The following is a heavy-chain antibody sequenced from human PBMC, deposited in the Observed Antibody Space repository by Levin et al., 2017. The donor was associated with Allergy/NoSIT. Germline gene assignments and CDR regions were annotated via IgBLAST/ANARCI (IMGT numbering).Heavy chain of an antibody. CDR1: GFTFSSYA. CDR3: AKAYYYGSGSKYYFDY. J-gene: IGHJ4*02. D-gene: IGHD3-10*01. CDR2: ISGSGGST. Sequence: GGSLRLSCAASGFTFSSYAMSWVRQAPGKGLEWVSAISGSGGSTYYADSVKGRFTISRDNSKNTLYLQMNSLRAEDTAVYYCAKAYYYGSGSKYYFDYWGQGTLVTVSS. V-gene: IGHV3-23*01.